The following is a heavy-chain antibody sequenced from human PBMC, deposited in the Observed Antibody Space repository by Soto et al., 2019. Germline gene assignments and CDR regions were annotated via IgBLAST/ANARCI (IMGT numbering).Heavy chain of an antibody. CDR3: ARDNGSGWYGWFDP. V-gene: IGHV3-53*04. Sequence: GGSLRLSCAASGFTVSSNYMSWVRQAPGKGLEWVSVIYSGGSTYYADSVKGRFTISRHNSKNTLYLQMNSLRAEDTAVYYCARDNGSGWYGWFDPWGQGTLVTSPQ. D-gene: IGHD6-19*01. CDR2: IYSGGST. CDR1: GFTVSSNY. J-gene: IGHJ5*02.